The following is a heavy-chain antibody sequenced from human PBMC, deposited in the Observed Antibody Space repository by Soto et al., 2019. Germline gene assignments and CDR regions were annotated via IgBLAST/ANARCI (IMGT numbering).Heavy chain of an antibody. V-gene: IGHV3-33*01. CDR2: IWHDGKNK. Sequence: GGGLRLSCAASRVTFTNYGMHSLRQAPGKGLEWVAVIWHDGKNKDHADSVEGGFTISRDNSKITLYLQMNSLRGEDTAVYYCARDPGKAEAMDYWGQGT. J-gene: IGHJ4*02. CDR1: RVTFTNYG. CDR3: ARDPGKAEAMDY.